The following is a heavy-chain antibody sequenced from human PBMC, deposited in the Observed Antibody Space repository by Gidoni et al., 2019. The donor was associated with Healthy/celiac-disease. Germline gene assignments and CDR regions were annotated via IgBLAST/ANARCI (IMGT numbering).Heavy chain of an antibody. J-gene: IGHJ6*02. CDR3: AKVLAAPQYYYYYYGMDV. CDR2: IRYDGSNK. Sequence: QVQLVESGGGVVQPGGSLRLSCAASGFTFSSYGLHWVRQAPGKGLEWVAFIRYDGSNKYYADSVKGRVTISRDNSKNTLYLQMNSLRAEDTAVYYCAKVLAAPQYYYYYYGMDVWGQGTTVTVSS. V-gene: IGHV3-30*02. CDR1: GFTFSSYG. D-gene: IGHD2-15*01.